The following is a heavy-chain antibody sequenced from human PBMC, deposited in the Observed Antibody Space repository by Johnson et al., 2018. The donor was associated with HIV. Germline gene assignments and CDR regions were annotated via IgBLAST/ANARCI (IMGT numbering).Heavy chain of an antibody. D-gene: IGHD3-16*01. CDR1: GFTFSSYA. V-gene: IGHV3-30*04. CDR2: ISYDGSNK. Sequence: QVHLVESGGGVVQPGRSLRLSCAASGFTFSSYAMHWVRQAPGKGLEWVAVISYDGSNKYYADSVKGRFTISRDSSKNTLYLQMNTLRADDTAVYYCARGSRYTHDNDDVYLLQAFDIWGQGTMVTVSS. J-gene: IGHJ3*02. CDR3: ARGSRYTHDNDDVYLLQAFDI.